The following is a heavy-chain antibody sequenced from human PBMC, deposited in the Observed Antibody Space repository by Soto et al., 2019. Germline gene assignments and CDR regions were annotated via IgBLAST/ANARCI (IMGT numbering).Heavy chain of an antibody. CDR3: ARDPSPFYCSSTSCYADAFDI. CDR1: GGTFSSYT. J-gene: IGHJ3*02. D-gene: IGHD2-2*01. V-gene: IGHV1-69*04. CDR2: IIPILGIA. Sequence: SVKVSCKASGGTFSSYTISWVRQAPGQGLEWMGRIIPILGIANYAQKFQGRVTITADKSTSTAYMELSSLRSEDTAVYYCARDPSPFYCSSTSCYADAFDIWGQGTMVTVSS.